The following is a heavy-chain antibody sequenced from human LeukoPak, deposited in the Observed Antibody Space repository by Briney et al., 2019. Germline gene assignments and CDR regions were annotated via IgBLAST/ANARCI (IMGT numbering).Heavy chain of an antibody. D-gene: IGHD1-14*01. CDR3: ARDRSAWNHRYYFDY. Sequence: GGSLRLSCTASGFTVSSNYMSWVRQAPGQGLEWVSVIYSGGSTYYADSVKGRFTISRDSSKKTLFLQMDSLRAEDTAVYYCARDRSAWNHRYYFDYWGQGTLVTVSS. CDR1: GFTVSSNY. V-gene: IGHV3-66*01. CDR2: IYSGGST. J-gene: IGHJ4*02.